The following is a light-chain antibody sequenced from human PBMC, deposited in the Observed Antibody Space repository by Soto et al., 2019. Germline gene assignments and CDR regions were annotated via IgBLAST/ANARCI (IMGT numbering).Light chain of an antibody. V-gene: IGKV3-20*01. CDR2: GAS. CDR1: QSVSSSY. Sequence: EIVLTQSPGTLSLSPGESATLSCRASQSVSSSYLAWYQQKPGQAPRLLIYGASTRATGIPDRFSGSGSGTDFTLTISRPEPEDFAVYYCQQYGSSPTWTFGQGTKVEIK. CDR3: QQYGSSPTWT. J-gene: IGKJ1*01.